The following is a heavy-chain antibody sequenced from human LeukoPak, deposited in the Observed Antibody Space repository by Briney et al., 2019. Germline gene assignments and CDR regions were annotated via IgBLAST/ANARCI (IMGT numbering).Heavy chain of an antibody. CDR3: ARGRIAAARNWFDP. CDR1: GGSISSSSYY. CDR2: IYYSGST. Sequence: PSETLSLTCTVSGGSISSSSYYWVWIREPPGKGLEWIGSIYYSGSTYYNPSLKSRVTISVDTSKNQFSLKLSSATAADTAVYYCARGRIAAARNWFDPWGQGTLVTVSS. D-gene: IGHD6-13*01. V-gene: IGHV4-39*07. J-gene: IGHJ5*02.